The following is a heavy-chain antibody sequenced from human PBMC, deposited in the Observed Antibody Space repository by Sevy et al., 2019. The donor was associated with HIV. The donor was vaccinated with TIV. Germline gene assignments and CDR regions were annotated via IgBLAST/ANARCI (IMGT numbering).Heavy chain of an antibody. CDR2: LSDGGVST. D-gene: IGHD3-9*01. Sequence: GVSLRLSCAASGFTSSSYAMSWVRQPPGRGLEWVSTLSDGGVSTYYADSVKGRFTISRDNSKNILYLQMNSLRAEDTAVYYCARDRATSATGTLFDYWGQGTLVTVSS. J-gene: IGHJ4*02. CDR3: ARDRATSATGTLFDY. CDR1: GFTSSSYA. V-gene: IGHV3-23*01.